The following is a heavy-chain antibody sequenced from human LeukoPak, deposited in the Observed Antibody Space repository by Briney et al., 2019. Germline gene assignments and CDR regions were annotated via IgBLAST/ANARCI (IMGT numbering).Heavy chain of an antibody. D-gene: IGHD3-3*01. Sequence: AASVKVSCKASGGTFSSYSISWVPQAPGQGLEWMGRIIPIFGTANYAQKFQGRVTITTDESTSTAYMELSSLRSEDTAVYYCARGDGVVSYWGQGTLVTVSS. V-gene: IGHV1-69*05. J-gene: IGHJ4*02. CDR2: IIPIFGTA. CDR1: GGTFSSYS. CDR3: ARGDGVVSY.